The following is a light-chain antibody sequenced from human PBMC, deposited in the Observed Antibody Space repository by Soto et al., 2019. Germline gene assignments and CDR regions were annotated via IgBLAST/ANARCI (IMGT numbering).Light chain of an antibody. CDR3: QHYNSYSEA. Sequence: IQMTQSPSTLSASVGDRVVITCRASQTISQWLAWYQQKPGKAPRFLIYDASTLESGVPSRFSGSGSGTEFTLTISSLQPDDFATYYCQHYNSYSEAFGQGTKVDIK. V-gene: IGKV1-5*01. J-gene: IGKJ1*01. CDR2: DAS. CDR1: QTISQW.